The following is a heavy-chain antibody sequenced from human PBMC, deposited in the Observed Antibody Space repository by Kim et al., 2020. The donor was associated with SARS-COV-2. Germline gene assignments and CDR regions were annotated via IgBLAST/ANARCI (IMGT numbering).Heavy chain of an antibody. CDR3: ARPPSGTIESFQQ. Sequence: SETLSLTCAVYGGSFSDYYWSWIRQAPGKGLEWIGEINPSGRTKYNPSLKSRDTISVDTSKNQFYLKLTSVTAADTAVYYCARPPSGTIESFQQWGQGTLVTVSS. J-gene: IGHJ1*01. D-gene: IGHD1-26*01. CDR1: GGSFSDYY. CDR2: INPSGRT. V-gene: IGHV4-34*01.